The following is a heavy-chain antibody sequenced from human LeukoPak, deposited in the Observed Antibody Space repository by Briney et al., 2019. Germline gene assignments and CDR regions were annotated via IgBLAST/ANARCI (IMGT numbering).Heavy chain of an antibody. Sequence: ASVKVSCKASGYTFTSYYMHWVRQAPGQGLEWMGIINPSGGSTSYAQKFQGRVTMTRDTSTSTVYMELSSLRSEDTAVYYCASPTVTYDAFGIWGQGTMVTVSS. V-gene: IGHV1-46*03. CDR2: INPSGGST. CDR1: GYTFTSYY. D-gene: IGHD4-17*01. CDR3: ASPTVTYDAFGI. J-gene: IGHJ3*02.